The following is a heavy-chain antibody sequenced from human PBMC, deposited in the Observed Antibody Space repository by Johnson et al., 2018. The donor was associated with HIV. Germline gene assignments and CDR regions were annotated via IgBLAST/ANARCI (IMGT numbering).Heavy chain of an antibody. CDR3: ARELTSGIDYDAFDI. D-gene: IGHD1-14*01. CDR2: ISSSGSTI. CDR1: GFTFSDYY. J-gene: IGHJ3*02. V-gene: IGHV3-11*04. Sequence: VQLVESGGGLVKPGGSLRLSCAASGFTFSDYYMSWIRQAPGKGLEWVSYISSSGSTIYYADSVKGRFPISRDNAKNSLYLQMNSLRAEDTAVYFCARELTSGIDYDAFDIWVQGTMVTVSS.